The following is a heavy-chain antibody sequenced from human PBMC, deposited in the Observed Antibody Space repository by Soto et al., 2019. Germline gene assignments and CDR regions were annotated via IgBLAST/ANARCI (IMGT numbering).Heavy chain of an antibody. CDR3: ARDGWADTAMAHNWFDP. CDR1: GGSISSGDYY. J-gene: IGHJ5*02. CDR2: IYYSGST. D-gene: IGHD5-18*01. Sequence: QVQLQESGPGLVKPSQTLSLTCTVSGGSISSGDYYWSWIRQPPGKGLEWIGYIYYSGSTYYNPXLKSRVTISVDXSXNQXSLKLSSVTAADTAVYYCARDGWADTAMAHNWFDPWGQGTLVTVSS. V-gene: IGHV4-30-4*01.